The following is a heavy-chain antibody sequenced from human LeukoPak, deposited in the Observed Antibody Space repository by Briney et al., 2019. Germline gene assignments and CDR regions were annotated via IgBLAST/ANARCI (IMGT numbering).Heavy chain of an antibody. CDR1: GYTFATYG. Sequence: AASVKVSCKASGYTFATYGFCWVRQAPGHGLEWMGWISANSGKTDYAQKFQGRVTMTTDTSTTTAYMELRSLRPDDTALYFCAKVAGDRMDHRGPGTLLTVSS. J-gene: IGHJ4*02. D-gene: IGHD6-13*01. V-gene: IGHV1-18*01. CDR2: ISANSGKT. CDR3: AKVAGDRMDH.